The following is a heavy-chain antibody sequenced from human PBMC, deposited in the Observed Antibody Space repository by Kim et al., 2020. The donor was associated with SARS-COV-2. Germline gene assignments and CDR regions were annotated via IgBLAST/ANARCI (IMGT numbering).Heavy chain of an antibody. CDR1: GFTFSSYE. CDR2: ISSSGSTI. J-gene: IGHJ4*02. CDR3: ARTGHCSSTSCSPPHFDY. Sequence: GGSLRLSCAASGFTFSSYEMNWVRQAPGKGLEWVSYISSSGSTIYYADSVKGRFTISRDNAKNSLYLQMNSLRAEDTAVYYCARTGHCSSTSCSPPHFDYWGQGTLVTVSS. D-gene: IGHD2-2*01. V-gene: IGHV3-48*03.